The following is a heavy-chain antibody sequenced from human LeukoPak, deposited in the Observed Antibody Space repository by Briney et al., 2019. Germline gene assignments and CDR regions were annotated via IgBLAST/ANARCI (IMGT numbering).Heavy chain of an antibody. Sequence: PGGSLRLSCAASGFTFSMYSMTWVRQAPGKGLEWVSYIDSSSCTIYYVDSVKGRFTSSRDNAKNSLYLQMNSLRAEDTAVYYCARIRHYDSSGYHHDYYVIDVWGKGTTVTVSS. V-gene: IGHV3-48*01. D-gene: IGHD3-22*01. CDR1: GFTFSMYS. CDR3: ARIRHYDSSGYHHDYYVIDV. CDR2: IDSSSCTI. J-gene: IGHJ6*04.